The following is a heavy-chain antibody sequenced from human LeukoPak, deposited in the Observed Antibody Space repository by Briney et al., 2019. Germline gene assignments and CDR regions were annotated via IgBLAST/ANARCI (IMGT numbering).Heavy chain of an antibody. CDR3: ARGAGIVGSTTPFDY. CDR2: INTDGTT. V-gene: IGHV3-74*03. J-gene: IGHJ4*02. D-gene: IGHD1-26*01. Sequence: GGSLRLSCAASGFTFSNYWMHWVRQTLGKGLVWVSRINTDGTTTYAVSVKGRFTISRDNAKNTLYLQMDSLRADDTAVYYCARGAGIVGSTTPFDYWGQGALVTVSS. CDR1: GFTFSNYW.